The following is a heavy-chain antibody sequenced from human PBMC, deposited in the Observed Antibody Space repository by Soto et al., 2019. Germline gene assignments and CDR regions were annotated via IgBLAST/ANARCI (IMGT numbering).Heavy chain of an antibody. D-gene: IGHD4-17*01. CDR1: GFTFNSYD. V-gene: IGHV3-23*01. Sequence: PGGSLRLSCAASGFTFNSYDMIWVRRATGKGLDWVSIVSRGGERSVYADSVKGRFTISRDNSKNTLYLQMDSLRAEDTAVYYCAKVTRTDGYGGRGFFQHWGQGALVTVSS. CDR3: AKVTRTDGYGGRGFFQH. J-gene: IGHJ1*01. CDR2: VSRGGERS.